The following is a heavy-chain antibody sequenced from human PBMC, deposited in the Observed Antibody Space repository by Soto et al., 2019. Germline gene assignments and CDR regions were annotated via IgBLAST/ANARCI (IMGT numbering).Heavy chain of an antibody. CDR3: ARSVRSGSFPYYYYAMDV. CDR2: IKSDGSST. CDR1: GFTFSDYA. Sequence: GGSLRLSCAASGFTFSDYAMHWVRQAPGKGLVWVSRIKSDGSSTSYADSVKGRFTISRDNAKNTLDLQMHGLRAEDMAVYYCARSVRSGSFPYYYYAMDVWGQGTTVTVSS. D-gene: IGHD3-10*01. J-gene: IGHJ6*02. V-gene: IGHV3-74*01.